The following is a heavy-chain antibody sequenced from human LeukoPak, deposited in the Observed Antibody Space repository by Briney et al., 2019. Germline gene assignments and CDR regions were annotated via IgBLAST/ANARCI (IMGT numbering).Heavy chain of an antibody. J-gene: IGHJ4*02. CDR3: AGARLYYHDSSGHIDY. V-gene: IGHV3-7*01. CDR1: GFTFSSYW. D-gene: IGHD3-22*01. CDR2: IKQDGSEK. Sequence: PGGSLRLSCAASGFTFSSYWMSWVRQAPGKGLEWVANIKQDGSEKYYVDSVKGRFTISRDNAKNSLYLQMNSLRAEDTAVYYCAGARLYYHDSSGHIDYWGQGSLVTVSS.